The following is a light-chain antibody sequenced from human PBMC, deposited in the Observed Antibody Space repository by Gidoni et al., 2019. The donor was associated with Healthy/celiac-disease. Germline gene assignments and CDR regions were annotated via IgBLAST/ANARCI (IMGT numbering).Light chain of an antibody. J-gene: IGKJ2*01. CDR1: QSISSY. CDR3: QQSYSTPPNT. Sequence: IHMTQSPSSLSASVGDRVTITCRASQSISSYLNWYQQKPGKAPKLLIYAASSLQSGVPSRFSGSGSGTDFTLTISSLQPEDFATYYCQQSYSTPPNTFGQGTKLEIK. CDR2: AAS. V-gene: IGKV1-39*01.